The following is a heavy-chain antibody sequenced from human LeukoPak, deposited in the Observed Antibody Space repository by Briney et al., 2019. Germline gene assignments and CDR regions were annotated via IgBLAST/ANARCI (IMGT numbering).Heavy chain of an antibody. CDR1: GFSFNDCT. D-gene: IGHD2/OR15-2a*01. V-gene: IGHV3-23*01. J-gene: IGHJ4*02. CDR3: AKRVINNPFDD. Sequence: GGSLRLSCAASGFSFNDCTMNWVRQAPGKGLEWVAVISNDGTTYYIDSVKGRFTISRDNSKNTLYLQMNGLRAEDTAVYFCAKRVINNPFDDWGQGTLVTVSS. CDR2: ISNDGTT.